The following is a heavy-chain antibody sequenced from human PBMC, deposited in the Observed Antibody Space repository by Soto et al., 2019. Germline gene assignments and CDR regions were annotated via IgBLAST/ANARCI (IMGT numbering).Heavy chain of an antibody. Sequence: SETLSLTCTVSGGSISSYYWSWIRQPPGKGLEGIGYIYYSGSTNYNPSLKSRVTISVDTSKNQFSLKLSSVTAADTAVYYCASTDSNYVGYYYYMDVWGKGTTVTVSS. CDR3: ASTDSNYVGYYYYMDV. CDR2: IYYSGST. CDR1: GGSISSYY. V-gene: IGHV4-59*08. D-gene: IGHD4-4*01. J-gene: IGHJ6*03.